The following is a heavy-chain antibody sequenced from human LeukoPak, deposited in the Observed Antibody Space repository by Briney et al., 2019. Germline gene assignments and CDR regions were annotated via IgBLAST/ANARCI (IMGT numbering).Heavy chain of an antibody. CDR2: IIPIFGTA. CDR3: ARRRYNRNDGYYYYMDV. CDR1: GFTFSSYA. D-gene: IGHD1-1*01. J-gene: IGHJ6*03. Sequence: PGGSLRLSCAASGFTFSSYAISWVRQAPGQGLEWMGGIIPIFGTANYAQKFQGRVTITADESTSTAYMELSSLRSEDTAVYYCARRRYNRNDGYYYYMDVWGKGTTVTVSS. V-gene: IGHV1-69*01.